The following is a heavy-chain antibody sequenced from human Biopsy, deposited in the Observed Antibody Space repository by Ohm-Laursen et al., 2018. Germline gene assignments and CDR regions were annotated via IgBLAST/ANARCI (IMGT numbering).Heavy chain of an antibody. V-gene: IGHV3-7*01. CDR1: GITTRSYW. Sequence: SLRLSCAASGITTRSYWMSWIRQAPGKGLEWVANIKQDGREKNYVASVKGRFTISRDNAKDSLFLQMNGLTVEDTAVYYCVRDGNCRLDQWGQGTLVTVSS. CDR2: IKQDGREK. D-gene: IGHD1-7*01. J-gene: IGHJ4*02. CDR3: VRDGNCRLDQ.